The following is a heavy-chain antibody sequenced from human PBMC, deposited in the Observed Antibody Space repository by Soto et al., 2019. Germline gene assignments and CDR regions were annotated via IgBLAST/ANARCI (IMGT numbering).Heavy chain of an antibody. Sequence: QVQLLESGGDLVQPGRSLRLSCAASGFTFSSYPMHWVRQAPGKGLEWVAFISYNTNNKQYADSVRGRFTISRDNGKKTVYLQMSSLRPEDTAVYYCARLPLAWGQGTLVTLSS. CDR1: GFTFSSYP. V-gene: IGHV3-30-3*01. J-gene: IGHJ5*02. CDR2: ISYNTNNK. CDR3: ARLPLA.